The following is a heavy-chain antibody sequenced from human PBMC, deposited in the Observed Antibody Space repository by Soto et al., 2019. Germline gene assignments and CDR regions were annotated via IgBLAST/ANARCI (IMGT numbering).Heavy chain of an antibody. CDR3: ARALWGPAGHINWFDP. J-gene: IGHJ5*02. D-gene: IGHD2-2*01. V-gene: IGHV5-51*01. CDR2: IWPYDSET. CDR1: GYSFDYNW. Sequence: GESLKISCKGSGYSFDYNWIGWVRQVPGKGLEWMGIIWPYDSETRYSPPFQGQVTISADKSSRTVYLQWNTLKASGTAMYFCARALWGPAGHINWFDPWGQGTMVTVSS.